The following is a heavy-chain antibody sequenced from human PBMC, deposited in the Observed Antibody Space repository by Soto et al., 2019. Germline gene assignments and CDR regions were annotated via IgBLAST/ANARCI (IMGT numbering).Heavy chain of an antibody. CDR2: IIPIFGTT. D-gene: IGHD6-6*01. CDR1: GGAFSSYA. J-gene: IGHJ4*02. V-gene: IGHV1-69*13. CDR3: ARRRSSEEETFDY. Sequence: GASVKVSCKASGGAFSSYAISWVRQAPGQGLEWMGGIIPIFGTTNYAQNFQGRVTITADESTSTAYMDLSGLRSEDTAVYYCARRRSSEEETFDYWGQGTLVTVYS.